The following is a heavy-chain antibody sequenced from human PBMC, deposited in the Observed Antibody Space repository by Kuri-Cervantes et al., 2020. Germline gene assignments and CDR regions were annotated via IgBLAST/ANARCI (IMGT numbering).Heavy chain of an antibody. CDR1: GFTFSSYG. CDR2: IWYDGSNK. V-gene: IGHV3-33*06. CDR3: AKDRTRGWTTVTTSTGLTNEQINDY. J-gene: IGHJ4*02. D-gene: IGHD4-17*01. Sequence: GGSLRLSCAASGFTFSSYGMHWVRQAPGKGLEWVAVIWYDGSNKYYADSVKGRFTISRDNSKNSLYLQMNSLRDEDTAVYYCAKDRTRGWTTVTTSTGLTNEQINDYWGQGTLVTVSS.